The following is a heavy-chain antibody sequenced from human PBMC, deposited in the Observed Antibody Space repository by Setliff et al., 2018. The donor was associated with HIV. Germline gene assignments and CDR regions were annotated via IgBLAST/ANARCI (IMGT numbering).Heavy chain of an antibody. CDR3: AREDGEYTSSPRWFDP. Sequence: SETLSLTCTVSGGSISSLYWGWIRQPPGKGLEWIGYIYYSGSTNYNPSLKSRVTISVDTSKNQFSLKLSSVTAADTAVYYCAREDGEYTSSPRWFDPWGQGTQVTVSS. CDR2: IYYSGST. CDR1: GGSISSLY. J-gene: IGHJ5*02. V-gene: IGHV4-59*11. D-gene: IGHD6-13*01.